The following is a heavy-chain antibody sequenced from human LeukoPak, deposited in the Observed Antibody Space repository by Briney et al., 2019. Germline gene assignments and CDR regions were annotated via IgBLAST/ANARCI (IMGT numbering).Heavy chain of an antibody. V-gene: IGHV3-9*01. CDR1: GFTFDDYA. J-gene: IGHJ6*02. D-gene: IGHD6-19*01. CDR2: ISWNSGSI. Sequence: GGSLRLSCAASGFTFDDYAMPWVRHAPGKGLEWVSGISWNSGSIGYADSVKGRFTISRDNAKNSLYLQMNSLGAEDTALYYCAKGQGSGYYYYGMDVWGQGTTVTVSS. CDR3: AKGQGSGYYYYGMDV.